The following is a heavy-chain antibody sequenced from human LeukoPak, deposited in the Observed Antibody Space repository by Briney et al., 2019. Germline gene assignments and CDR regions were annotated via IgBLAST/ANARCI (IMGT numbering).Heavy chain of an antibody. V-gene: IGHV3-48*04. CDR2: ISDSGGTI. CDR3: ARDVYRGYSWYAFDF. J-gene: IGHJ4*02. CDR1: GFTFSSYS. D-gene: IGHD6-13*01. Sequence: QSGGSLRLSCAASGFTFSSYSMNWVRQAPGKGLEWVSYISDSGGTIYYADSVKGRFTISRDNAKKSLYLQMNSLRAEDTGVYYCARDVYRGYSWYAFDFWGQGTLVTVSS.